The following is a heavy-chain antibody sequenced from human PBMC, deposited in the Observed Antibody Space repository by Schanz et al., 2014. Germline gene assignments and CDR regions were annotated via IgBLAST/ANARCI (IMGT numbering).Heavy chain of an antibody. J-gene: IGHJ4*02. CDR3: AKDRGDGYSNGIFQY. D-gene: IGHD5-18*01. V-gene: IGHV3-33*06. CDR1: GFTFSSYG. Sequence: VQLVESGGGVVQPGRSLRLSCAASGFTFSSYGMHWVRQAPGKGLEWVAVMWNDGIKTHYADSGKGRFTISRDNAKNTFYLHMNSLRNEDTAVYFCAKDRGDGYSNGIFQYWGLGTLXTVSS. CDR2: MWNDGIKT.